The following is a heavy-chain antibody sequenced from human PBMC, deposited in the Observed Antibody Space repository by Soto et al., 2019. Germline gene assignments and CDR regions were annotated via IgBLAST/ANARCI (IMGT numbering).Heavy chain of an antibody. V-gene: IGHV1-18*01. CDR3: ARGGSSRSAEYYQH. J-gene: IGHJ1*01. Sequence: QVQLVQSAAEVKKPGASVKVSCRASGYTFTNYGISWVRQAPGQGPEWMGWISGYNGNTNYVQTLQDRLNMTTDTSTSTAYMELRSLRSDDTAVYYCARGGSSRSAEYYQHWGQGTLVIVSS. D-gene: IGHD6-13*01. CDR1: GYTFTNYG. CDR2: ISGYNGNT.